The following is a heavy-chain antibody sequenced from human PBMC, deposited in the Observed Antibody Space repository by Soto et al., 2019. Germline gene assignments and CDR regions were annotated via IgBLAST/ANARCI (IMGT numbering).Heavy chain of an antibody. CDR3: FVLTVGEPYRETFDY. V-gene: IGHV4-34*01. Sequence: PSETLPLTCAVYGGSCSGYYWSWIRQPPGKGLEWIGEINHSGSTNYNPSLKSRVTISVDTSKNQFSLKLSSVTAADTAVYYCFVLTVGEPYRETFDYWGQGTLVTVSS. CDR1: GGSCSGYY. CDR2: INHSGST. D-gene: IGHD3-16*02. J-gene: IGHJ4*02.